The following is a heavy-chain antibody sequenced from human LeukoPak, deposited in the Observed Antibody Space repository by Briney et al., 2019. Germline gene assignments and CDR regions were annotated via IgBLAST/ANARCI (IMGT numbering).Heavy chain of an antibody. CDR1: GFTFSSYG. D-gene: IGHD3-22*01. Sequence: PGGSLRLSCAASGFTFSSYGMHWVRQAPGKGLEWVAVISYDGSNKYYADSVKGRFTISRDNSKNTLYLQMNSLRAEDTAVYYCARSEYYYDSSGYYYGWGRGTLVTVSS. V-gene: IGHV3-30*03. CDR3: ARSEYYYDSSGYYYG. J-gene: IGHJ4*02. CDR2: ISYDGSNK.